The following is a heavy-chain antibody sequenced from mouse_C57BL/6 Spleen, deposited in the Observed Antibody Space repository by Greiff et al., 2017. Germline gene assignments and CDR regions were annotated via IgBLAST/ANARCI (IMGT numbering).Heavy chain of an antibody. CDR3: ARQGPLDYDGYYDAMDY. V-gene: IGHV5-6*01. J-gene: IGHJ4*01. CDR2: ISSGGSYT. CDR1: GFTFSSYG. D-gene: IGHD2-3*01. Sequence: EVQRVESGGDLVKPGGSLKLSCAASGFTFSSYGMSWVRQTPDKRLEWVATISSGGSYTYYPDSVKGRFTISRDNAKNTRYLQMSSLTSEDTAMYYCARQGPLDYDGYYDAMDYWGQGTSVTVSS.